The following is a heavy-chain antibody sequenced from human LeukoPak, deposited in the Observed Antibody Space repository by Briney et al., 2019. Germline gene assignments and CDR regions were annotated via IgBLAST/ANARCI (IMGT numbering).Heavy chain of an antibody. D-gene: IGHD3-22*01. Sequence: GASVKVSCKVSGYTLTELSMHWVRQAPGKGLEWMGGFDPEDGETTYAQKFQGRVTMTEDTSTDTAYMELSSLRSEDTAVYYCATHSSGFKSYYYYYYMDVWGRGTTVTVSS. CDR2: FDPEDGET. CDR1: GYTLTELS. J-gene: IGHJ6*03. CDR3: ATHSSGFKSYYYYYYMDV. V-gene: IGHV1-24*01.